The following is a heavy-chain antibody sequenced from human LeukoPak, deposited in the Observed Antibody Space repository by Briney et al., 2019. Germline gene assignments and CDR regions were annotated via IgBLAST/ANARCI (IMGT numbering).Heavy chain of an antibody. J-gene: IGHJ4*02. Sequence: ASVKVSCKASGYTCTSYGISWVRQAPGQGLEWMGWISAYNGNTEYAQKFQGRVTMTTDTSTSTASMELRSLRSDDTAVYYCARVEAYCTRTSCHDYWGLGALVTVSS. CDR3: ARVEAYCTRTSCHDY. CDR2: ISAYNGNT. CDR1: GYTCTSYG. D-gene: IGHD2-2*01. V-gene: IGHV1-18*01.